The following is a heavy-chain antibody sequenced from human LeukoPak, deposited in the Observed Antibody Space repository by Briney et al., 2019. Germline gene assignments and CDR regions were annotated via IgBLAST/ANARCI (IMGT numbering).Heavy chain of an antibody. Sequence: SQTLSLTCTVSGASISSGGYYWSWIRQPPGKGLEWIGYFDHSGSTYYNASLKSRVTISVDRSKNQFSLRLTSVTAADTAVYYCARIYGLYQEAMDVWGPGITVTVSS. CDR1: GASISSGGYY. CDR2: FDHSGST. J-gene: IGHJ6*02. CDR3: ARIYGLYQEAMDV. D-gene: IGHD3-16*02. V-gene: IGHV4-30-2*01.